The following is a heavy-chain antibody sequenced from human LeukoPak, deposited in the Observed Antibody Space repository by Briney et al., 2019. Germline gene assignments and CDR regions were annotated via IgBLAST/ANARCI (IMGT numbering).Heavy chain of an antibody. CDR2: INPNSGGT. V-gene: IGHV1-2*02. CDR1: GYTFTDYH. D-gene: IGHD1-26*01. CDR3: AREMYAVGATRGDY. Sequence: GASVKVSCKAFGYTFTDYHMHWVRQAPGQGLEWMGWINPNSGGTNFAQKFQGRVTMTRDTSINTAYMEMNRLISDDTAVYYCAREMYAVGATRGDYWGQGTLVTVSS. J-gene: IGHJ4*02.